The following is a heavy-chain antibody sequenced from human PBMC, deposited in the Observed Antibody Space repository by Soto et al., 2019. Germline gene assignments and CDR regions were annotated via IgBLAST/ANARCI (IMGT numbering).Heavy chain of an antibody. J-gene: IGHJ4*02. CDR2: ISGSGGST. CDR3: AKVRGWELAGGDFDY. Sequence: EVQLLESGGGLVQPGGSLRLSCAASGFTFSSYAMSWVRQAPGKGLEWVSAISGSGGSTYYADSVKGRFTISRDNSKNTLYLQMNSLRAEDTAVYYYAKVRGWELAGGDFDYWGQGTLVTVSS. V-gene: IGHV3-23*01. CDR1: GFTFSSYA. D-gene: IGHD1-26*01.